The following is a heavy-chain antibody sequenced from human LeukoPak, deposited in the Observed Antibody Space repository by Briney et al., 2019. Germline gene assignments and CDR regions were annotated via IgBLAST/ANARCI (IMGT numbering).Heavy chain of an antibody. CDR2: ISGSGFST. Sequence: PGGSLRLSCAASGFTFDSYTMSWVRQAPGKGLEWVSAISGSGFSTYYADSVKGRFTISRDNSKNTLYLQMNSLRVEDAAVYYCAKAMRPTVSYYDYWGQGTLVTVSS. V-gene: IGHV3-23*01. CDR1: GFTFDSYT. D-gene: IGHD4-17*01. CDR3: AKAMRPTVSYYDY. J-gene: IGHJ4*02.